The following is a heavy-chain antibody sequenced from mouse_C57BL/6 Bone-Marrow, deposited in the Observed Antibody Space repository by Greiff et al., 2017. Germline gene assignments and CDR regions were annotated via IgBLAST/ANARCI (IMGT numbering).Heavy chain of an antibody. CDR1: GFNIKDYY. D-gene: IGHD1-1*02. CDR3: ALGVATNFDV. CDR2: IDPEDGET. V-gene: IGHV14-2*01. Sequence: EVQLQQSGAELVKPGASVKLSCTASGFNIKDYYMHWVKQRTEQGLEWIGRIDPEDGETKSAPQFQGKATITADTSSNTAYLQLSSLTSEDTAVDYCALGVATNFDVWGTGTTVTVSS. J-gene: IGHJ1*03.